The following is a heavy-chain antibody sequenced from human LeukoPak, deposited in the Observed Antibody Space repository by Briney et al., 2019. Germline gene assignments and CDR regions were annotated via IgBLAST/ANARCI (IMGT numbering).Heavy chain of an antibody. CDR3: ASDPRKVEATAFDY. V-gene: IGHV1-69*13. J-gene: IGHJ4*02. Sequence: GASAKVSCKASGGTFSSYAISWVRQAPGQGLEWMGGIIPIFGTANYAQKFQGRVTITADESTSTAYMELSSLRSEDTAVYYCASDPRKVEATAFDYWGQGTLVTVSS. CDR1: GGTFSSYA. D-gene: IGHD1-26*01. CDR2: IIPIFGTA.